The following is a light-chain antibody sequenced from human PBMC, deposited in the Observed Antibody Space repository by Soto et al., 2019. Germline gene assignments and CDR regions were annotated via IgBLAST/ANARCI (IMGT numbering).Light chain of an antibody. CDR3: KQYDNSLWT. Sequence: DIVLTKSPGTLSLSPGERATLSCRASQTVSSVHLAWYQQRPGQAPRLLIYGASRRATGIPDRFSGSGSGTDFSLTISRLEPEDFAVYYCKQYDNSLWTFGQGTKVDIK. CDR1: QTVSSVH. J-gene: IGKJ1*01. CDR2: GAS. V-gene: IGKV3-20*01.